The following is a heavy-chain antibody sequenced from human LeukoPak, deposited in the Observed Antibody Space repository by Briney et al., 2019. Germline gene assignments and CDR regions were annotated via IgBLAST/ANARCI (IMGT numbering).Heavy chain of an antibody. Sequence: GASVKVSCKASGYTFTSYGISWVRQAPGQGLEWMGWISAYNGNTNYAQKLQGRVTMTTGTSTSTAYMELRSLRSDDTAVYYCARVPGYSSSYSLEPYYFDYWGQGTLVTVSS. J-gene: IGHJ4*02. CDR1: GYTFTSYG. CDR3: ARVPGYSSSYSLEPYYFDY. V-gene: IGHV1-18*01. D-gene: IGHD6-13*01. CDR2: ISAYNGNT.